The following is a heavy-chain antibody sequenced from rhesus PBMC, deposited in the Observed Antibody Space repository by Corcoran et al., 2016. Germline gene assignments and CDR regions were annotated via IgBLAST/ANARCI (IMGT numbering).Heavy chain of an antibody. J-gene: IGHJ4*01. CDR1: GGSISASYY. Sequence: QVQLQESGPGLVKPSATLSLTCAVSGGSISASYYRTWIRPPPGTGLEWIGNIYCNSASTYYNPSLKSRVTISKDTSKNQFFLKLSSVTAADTAMYYCARDLTVVTKRFDYWGQGVLVTVSS. CDR3: ARDLTVVTKRFDY. CDR2: IYCNSAST. V-gene: IGHV4S9*01. D-gene: IGHD4-23*01.